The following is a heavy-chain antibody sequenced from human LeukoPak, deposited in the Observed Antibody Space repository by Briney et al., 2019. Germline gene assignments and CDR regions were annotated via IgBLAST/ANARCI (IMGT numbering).Heavy chain of an antibody. V-gene: IGHV5-10-1*01. D-gene: IGHD6-6*01. CDR2: IDPSDSYT. CDR3: ARDPLVSVLSGDY. Sequence: GESLKISCKGSGYSFTSYWISWVRQMPGKGLEWMGRIDPSDSYTNYSPSFQGHVTISADKSIGTAYLQWSSLKASDTAMYYCARDPLVSVLSGDYWGQGTLVTVSS. J-gene: IGHJ4*02. CDR1: GYSFTSYW.